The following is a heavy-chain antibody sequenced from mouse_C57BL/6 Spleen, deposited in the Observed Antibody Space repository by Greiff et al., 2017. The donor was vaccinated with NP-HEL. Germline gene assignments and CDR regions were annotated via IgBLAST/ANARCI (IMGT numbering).Heavy chain of an antibody. CDR1: GYTFTDYE. Sequence: VQLQQSGAELVRPGASVTLSCKASGYTFTDYEMHWVKQTPVHGLEWIGAIDPETGGTAYNQKFKGKAILTADKSSSTAYMEHRSLTSEDSAVYYSTRRDYYSNYFDYWGQGTTLTVSS. CDR3: TRRDYYSNYFDY. CDR2: IDPETGGT. J-gene: IGHJ2*01. D-gene: IGHD2-5*01. V-gene: IGHV1-15*01.